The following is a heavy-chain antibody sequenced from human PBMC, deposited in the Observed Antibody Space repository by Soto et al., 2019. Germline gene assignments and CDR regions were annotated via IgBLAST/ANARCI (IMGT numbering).Heavy chain of an antibody. D-gene: IGHD2-2*02. V-gene: IGHV1-2*04. CDR1: GYTFTGYY. Sequence: GASVKVSCKASGYTFTGYYMHWVRQAPGQGLEWMGWINPNSGGTNYAQKFQGWVTMTRDTSISTAYMELSRLRSDDTAVYYCARDLSLIGGIEYQLLYHNYGMDVWGQGTTVTVSS. J-gene: IGHJ6*02. CDR2: INPNSGGT. CDR3: ARDLSLIGGIEYQLLYHNYGMDV.